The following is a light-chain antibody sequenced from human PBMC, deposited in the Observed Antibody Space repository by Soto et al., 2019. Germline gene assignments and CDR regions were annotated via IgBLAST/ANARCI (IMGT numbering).Light chain of an antibody. CDR1: GSNIGSNI. V-gene: IGLV1-44*01. J-gene: IGLJ3*02. Sequence: QSVLTHPPSESGTPGQRVTISCSGSGSNIGSNIVNWYQVLPGTAPKLLIYSHNQRPSGVPDRFSASKSGTSASLAISGLQSEDESDYYCATWDDSLNGWVFGGGTKLTVL. CDR3: ATWDDSLNGWV. CDR2: SHN.